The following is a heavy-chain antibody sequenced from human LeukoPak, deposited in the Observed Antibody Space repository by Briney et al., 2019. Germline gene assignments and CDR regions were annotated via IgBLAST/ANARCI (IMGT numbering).Heavy chain of an antibody. Sequence: GGSLRLSCAASGFTFSSYAMHWVRQAPGKGLEYVSAISSNGGSTYYANSVKGRFTISRDNSKNTLYLQMGSLRAEDMAVYYCARVNDYSNYGAFDIWGQGTMVTVSS. CDR2: ISSNGGST. D-gene: IGHD4-11*01. CDR3: ARVNDYSNYGAFDI. V-gene: IGHV3-64*01. CDR1: GFTFSSYA. J-gene: IGHJ3*02.